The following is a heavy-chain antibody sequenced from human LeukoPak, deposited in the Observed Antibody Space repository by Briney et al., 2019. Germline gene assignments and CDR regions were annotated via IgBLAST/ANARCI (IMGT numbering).Heavy chain of an antibody. Sequence: GGSLRLSCAVSGFTFGSYGMHWVRQAPGKGLEWVAVLSFNGSNEYYAASVKGRFTISRDNSKNTLYLQMNSLRAEDTAVYFCAKDRRSFTMVRGVMASYWGQGTLVTVSS. CDR2: LSFNGSNE. J-gene: IGHJ4*02. CDR3: AKDRRSFTMVRGVMASY. D-gene: IGHD3-10*01. CDR1: GFTFGSYG. V-gene: IGHV3-30*18.